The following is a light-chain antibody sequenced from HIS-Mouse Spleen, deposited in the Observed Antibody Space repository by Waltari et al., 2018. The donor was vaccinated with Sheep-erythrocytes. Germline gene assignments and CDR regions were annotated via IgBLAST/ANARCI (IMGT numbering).Light chain of an antibody. CDR2: EGS. J-gene: IGLJ3*02. CDR1: SSAVASYNL. V-gene: IGLV2-23*01. CDR3: CSYAGSSTPWV. Sequence: QSALTQPRSVSGSPGQSVTIPCTGPSSAVASYNLVSWYQRNPGKAPKRMIYEGSKRPSGVSNRFSGSKSGNTASLTISGLQAEDEADYYCCSYAGSSTPWVFGGGTKLTVL.